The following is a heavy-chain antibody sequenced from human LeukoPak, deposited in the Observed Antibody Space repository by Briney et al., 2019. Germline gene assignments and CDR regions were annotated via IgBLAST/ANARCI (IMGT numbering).Heavy chain of an antibody. CDR1: GFTVGSNY. CDR3: ARDMGATGADDAFDI. Sequence: GGSLRLSFPASGFTVGSNYMSWVRQAPGKGLEWVSVIYSGGSTYYADSVKGRFTISRDNSKNTLYLQMNSLRAEDTAVYYCARDMGATGADDAFDIWGQGTMVTVSS. CDR2: IYSGGST. V-gene: IGHV3-53*01. D-gene: IGHD1-26*01. J-gene: IGHJ3*02.